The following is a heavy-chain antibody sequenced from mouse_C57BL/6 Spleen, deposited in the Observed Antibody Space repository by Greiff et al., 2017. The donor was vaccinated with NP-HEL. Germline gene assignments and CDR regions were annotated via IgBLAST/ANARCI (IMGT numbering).Heavy chain of an antibody. CDR2: IDPSDSYT. CDR3: ARSEGYYDYDGFAY. J-gene: IGHJ3*01. V-gene: IGHV1-69*01. D-gene: IGHD2-4*01. Sequence: QVQLQQPGAELVMPGASVKLSCKASGYTFTSYWMHWVKQRPGQGLEWIGEIDPSDSYTNYNQKFKGKSTLTVDKSSSTAYMQLSSLTSEDSAVYYCARSEGYYDYDGFAYWGQGTLVTVSA. CDR1: GYTFTSYW.